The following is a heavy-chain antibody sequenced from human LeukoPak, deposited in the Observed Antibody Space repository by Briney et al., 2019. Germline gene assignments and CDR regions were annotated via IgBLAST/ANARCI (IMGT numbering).Heavy chain of an antibody. Sequence: GESLKISFKGSGSRFTSYWIGWVRQMPGKGLEWMGIIYPGDSDTRYSPSFQGQVTISADKCINTAYLQWSSLKASDTAMYYCATAARHLSGCWYWGQGTLVTVSS. D-gene: IGHD6-19*01. V-gene: IGHV5-51*01. CDR1: GSRFTSYW. CDR3: ATAARHLSGCWY. J-gene: IGHJ4*02. CDR2: IYPGDSDT.